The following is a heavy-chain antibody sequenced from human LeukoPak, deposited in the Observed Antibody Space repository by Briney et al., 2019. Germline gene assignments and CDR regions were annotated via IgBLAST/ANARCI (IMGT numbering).Heavy chain of an antibody. J-gene: IGHJ4*02. V-gene: IGHV3-74*01. D-gene: IGHD6-13*01. CDR2: ISGDARTI. Sequence: TGGSRSLPWAASGFTFGGNWMHWVGQPPGKGLVWVSHISGDARTITYADFVKGRFTISRDNAKNTLYLEMNSLRAEDTALYYCVRGQATAWGLDYWGQGTLVTVSS. CDR3: VRGQATAWGLDY. CDR1: GFTFGGNW.